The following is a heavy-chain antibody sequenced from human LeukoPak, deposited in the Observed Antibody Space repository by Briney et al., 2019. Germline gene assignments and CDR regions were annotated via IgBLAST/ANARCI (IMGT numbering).Heavy chain of an antibody. J-gene: IGHJ4*02. CDR3: ARGAGYYGYSGYTPGEFDY. Sequence: PGGSLRLSCAASGLTFSMPPMDWVRQAPGKGLEWVAFIRYDGSNKYYADSVKGRFTISRDNAKNSLYLQMNSLRAEDTAVYYCARGAGYYGYSGYTPGEFDYWGQGTLVTVSS. CDR2: IRYDGSNK. CDR1: GLTFSMPP. D-gene: IGHD5-12*01. V-gene: IGHV3-30*02.